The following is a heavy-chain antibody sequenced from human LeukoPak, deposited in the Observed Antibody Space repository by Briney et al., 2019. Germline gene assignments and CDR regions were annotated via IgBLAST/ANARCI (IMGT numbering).Heavy chain of an antibody. Sequence: SDTLSLTCAVSGYSISSSNWWGWIRQSPGKGLEWIGYIYYSGSTYYNPSLKSRVTMSVDTSKNQFSLKVSSVTGVDTAVYYCARHSSSGWYDVDRWGQGTLVTVSS. D-gene: IGHD6-19*01. J-gene: IGHJ5*02. CDR2: IYYSGST. V-gene: IGHV4-28*01. CDR1: GYSISSSNW. CDR3: ARHSSSGWYDVDR.